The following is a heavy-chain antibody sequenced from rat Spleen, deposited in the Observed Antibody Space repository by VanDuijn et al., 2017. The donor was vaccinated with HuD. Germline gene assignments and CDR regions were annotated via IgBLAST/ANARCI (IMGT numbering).Heavy chain of an antibody. CDR3: TTENYWFAY. D-gene: IGHD1-10*01. J-gene: IGHJ3*01. V-gene: IGHV5-7*01. CDR2: ITYDGSST. Sequence: EVQLVESGGGLVQPGRSLKLSCAASGFTFSDYNMAWVRQAPKKGLEWVATITYDGSSTYYRDSVKGRFTISRDNTKSTLYLQINSLRSEDTATYYCTTENYWFAYWGQGTLVTVSS. CDR1: GFTFSDYN.